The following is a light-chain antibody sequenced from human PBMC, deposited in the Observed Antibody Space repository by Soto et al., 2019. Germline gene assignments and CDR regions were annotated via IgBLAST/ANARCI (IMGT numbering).Light chain of an antibody. CDR2: DAS. CDR1: QSVSSN. J-gene: IGKJ5*01. Sequence: EIVMTQSPATLSVAPGEIAXXXXRASQSVSSNLAWYQQKPGQAPRLLIYDASNRATGIPARFSGSGSGTDFTLTISSLEPEDLAVYYCQQRSNWPTFGQGTRLEI. V-gene: IGKV3-11*01. CDR3: QQRSNWPT.